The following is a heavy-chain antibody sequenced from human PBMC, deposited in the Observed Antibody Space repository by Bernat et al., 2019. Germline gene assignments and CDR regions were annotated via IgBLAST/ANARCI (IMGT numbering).Heavy chain of an antibody. J-gene: IGHJ4*03. CDR3: TRDFGGNGFADY. CDR2: IKSKTDGGTT. V-gene: IGHV3-15*07. Sequence: EVQLVESGGGLVKPGGSLRLSCAASGFTFSNAWMNWVRQAPGKGLEWVGRIKSKTDGGTTDYAAPVKGRFTISRDDSKNTLYLQMNSLKTEDIAVYYCTRDFGGNGFADYWGHGTLVTVSS. CDR1: GFTFSNAW. D-gene: IGHD4-23*01.